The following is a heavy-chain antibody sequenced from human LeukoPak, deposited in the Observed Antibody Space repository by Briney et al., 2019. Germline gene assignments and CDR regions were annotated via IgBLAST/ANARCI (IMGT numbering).Heavy chain of an antibody. D-gene: IGHD1-14*01. J-gene: IGHJ5*02. CDR2: IWYDGSNK. CDR1: GFTFGSYD. Sequence: GGSQRLSCAASGFTFGSYDMHWVRQAPGKGLEWVAVIWYDGSNKYYADSVKGRFTISRDNAKNTLYLQMNSLRAEDTAVYYCACYGIEPPSWGQGTLVTVSS. CDR3: ACYGIEPPS. V-gene: IGHV3-33*03.